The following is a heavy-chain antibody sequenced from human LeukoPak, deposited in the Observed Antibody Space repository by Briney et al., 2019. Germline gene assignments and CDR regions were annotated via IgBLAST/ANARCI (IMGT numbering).Heavy chain of an antibody. V-gene: IGHV1-18*01. Sequence: ASVKVSCKASGYTFTSYGISWVRQAPGQGLEWMGWISAYNGITNYAQKLQGRVTMTTDTSTSTAYMELRSLRSDDTAVYYCARAAYYDFWSGYSRFYYYYYMDVWGKGTTVSVSS. CDR2: ISAYNGIT. J-gene: IGHJ6*03. CDR3: ARAAYYDFWSGYSRFYYYYYMDV. CDR1: GYTFTSYG. D-gene: IGHD3-3*01.